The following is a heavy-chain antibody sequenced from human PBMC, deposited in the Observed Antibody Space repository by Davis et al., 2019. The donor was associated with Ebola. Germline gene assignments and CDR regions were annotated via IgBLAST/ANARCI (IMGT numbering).Heavy chain of an antibody. CDR1: GFTFISFG. CDR3: AKGDFDEGDYYHMDV. V-gene: IGHV3-30*02. D-gene: IGHD2-21*02. CDR2: IGYDGSEK. J-gene: IGHJ6*03. Sequence: GESLKISCATSGFTFISFGMHWVRQAPGKGLEWVAFIGYDGSEKYYRDSVKGRFTISRDNSKNTLSMQMNSLRAEDTAVYYCAKGDFDEGDYYHMDVWGKGTTVTVSS.